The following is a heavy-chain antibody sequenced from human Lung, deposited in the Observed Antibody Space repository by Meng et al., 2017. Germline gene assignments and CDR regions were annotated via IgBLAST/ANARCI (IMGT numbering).Heavy chain of an antibody. D-gene: IGHD5/OR15-5a*01. CDR1: GGSISGYF. CDR3: ARGVGSLDF. Sequence: QVRLQGSGPGLVKPSETLSLTCDVSGGSISGYFWTWIRQPAGKGLDWIGRVYSSGSANYNPSLKSRVTMSVDRSKNQFSLQLTSVAAADTAVYYCARGVGSLDFWGQGALVTVSS. J-gene: IGHJ4*02. V-gene: IGHV4-4*07. CDR2: VYSSGSA.